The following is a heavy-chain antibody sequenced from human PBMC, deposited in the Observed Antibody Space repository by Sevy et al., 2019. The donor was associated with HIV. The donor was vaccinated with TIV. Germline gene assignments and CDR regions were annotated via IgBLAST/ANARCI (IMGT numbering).Heavy chain of an antibody. CDR1: GYTFTSYG. CDR3: ARVGSSSGQLDY. J-gene: IGHJ4*02. CDR2: ISAYNGNT. D-gene: IGHD6-19*01. Sequence: ASVKVSCKASGYTFTSYGISWVRQAPGQEVEGMGWISAYNGNTNYAQKLQGRVTKTTNTSTSTAYMELRSLRSDDTAVYYCARVGSSSGQLDYWGQGTLVTVSS. V-gene: IGHV1-18*01.